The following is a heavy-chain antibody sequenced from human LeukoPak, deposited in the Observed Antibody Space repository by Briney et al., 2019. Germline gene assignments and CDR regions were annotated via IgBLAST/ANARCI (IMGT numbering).Heavy chain of an antibody. CDR3: ARDRGPFSGSYCLDY. CDR2: ISSSSSYI. V-gene: IGHV3-21*01. J-gene: IGHJ4*02. CDR1: GFTFSSYS. D-gene: IGHD1-26*01. Sequence: KPGGSLRLSCAASGFTFSSYSMNWVRQAPGKGLEWVSSISSSSSYIYYADSVKGRFTISRDNAKNSLYLQMNSLRVEDTAVYYCARDRGPFSGSYCLDYWGQGTLVTVSS.